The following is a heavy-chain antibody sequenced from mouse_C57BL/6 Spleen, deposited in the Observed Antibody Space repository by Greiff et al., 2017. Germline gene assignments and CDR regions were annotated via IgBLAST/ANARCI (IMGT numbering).Heavy chain of an antibody. J-gene: IGHJ1*03. D-gene: IGHD1-1*01. CDR1: GYTFTGYW. V-gene: IGHV1-9*01. Sequence: QVQLKESGAELMKPGASVKLSCKATGYTFTGYWIEWVKQRPGHGLEWIGEILPGSGSTNYNEKFKGKATFTADTSSNTAYMQLSSLTTEDSAIYYWARRRNYGSSYGGYFDVWGTGTTVTVSS. CDR3: ARRRNYGSSYGGYFDV. CDR2: ILPGSGST.